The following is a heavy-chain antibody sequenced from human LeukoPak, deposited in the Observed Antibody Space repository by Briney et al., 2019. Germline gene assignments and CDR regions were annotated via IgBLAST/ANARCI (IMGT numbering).Heavy chain of an antibody. D-gene: IGHD6-13*01. Sequence: GGSLRLSCAASGFTFSTYWMTWVRQAPGQGLEWVANIKQDGSENYYVDSVKGRFTISRDNAKNSLYLQMNSLRADDKAVYYCARDQGAAGDYWGQGTLVTVSS. CDR3: ARDQGAAGDY. CDR2: IKQDGSEN. J-gene: IGHJ4*02. V-gene: IGHV3-7*01. CDR1: GFTFSTYW.